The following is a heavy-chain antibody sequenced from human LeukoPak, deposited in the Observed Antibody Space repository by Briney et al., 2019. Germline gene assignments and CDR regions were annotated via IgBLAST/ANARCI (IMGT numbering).Heavy chain of an antibody. J-gene: IGHJ4*02. CDR1: GGTFSNYA. D-gene: IGHD3-9*01. V-gene: IGHV1-69*13. CDR3: ARDLLGSATSYSSGAWDY. Sequence: ASVKVSCKASGGTFSNYAISWVRQAPRQGLEWMGGIIPIFDTANYAQKFQGRLTITADESTSTAYMELSSLRAEDTAVGYCARDLLGSATSYSSGAWDYWGQGTLVTVSS. CDR2: IIPIFDTA.